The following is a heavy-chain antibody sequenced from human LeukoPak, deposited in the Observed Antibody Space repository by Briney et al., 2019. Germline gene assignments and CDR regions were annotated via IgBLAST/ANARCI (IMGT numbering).Heavy chain of an antibody. CDR3: ARGSGYTYGYPFDS. V-gene: IGHV4-4*07. Sequence: PSETLSLTCTVSGGSISSYYWSWIRQPAGKGLGWIERIYTSGSTNYNPSLKSRVIMSVDTSKNQFSLKLSSVTAADTAVYYCARGSGYTYGYPFDSWGQGTLVTVSS. D-gene: IGHD5-18*01. CDR2: IYTSGST. CDR1: GGSISSYY. J-gene: IGHJ4*02.